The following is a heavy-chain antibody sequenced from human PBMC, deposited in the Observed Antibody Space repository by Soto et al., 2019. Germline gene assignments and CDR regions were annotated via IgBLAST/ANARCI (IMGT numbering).Heavy chain of an antibody. CDR2: IIPILGIA. V-gene: IGHV1-69*02. Sequence: QVQLVQSGAEVKKPGSSVKVSCKASGGTFSSYTISWVRQAPGQGLEWMGRIIPILGIANYAQKFQGRVTITADKSTSTAYMELSSLRSEDTAVYYCARGRNYYGSGSYSRDYYYYYYMGVWGKGTTVTVSS. D-gene: IGHD3-10*01. CDR1: GGTFSSYT. J-gene: IGHJ6*03. CDR3: ARGRNYYGSGSYSRDYYYYYYMGV.